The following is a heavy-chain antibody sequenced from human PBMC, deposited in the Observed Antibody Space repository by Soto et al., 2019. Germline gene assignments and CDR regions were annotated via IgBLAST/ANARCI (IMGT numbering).Heavy chain of an antibody. CDR3: TTGHRRTNSCR. CDR2: IPSKTDGGTA. CDR1: GFTFSSSA. V-gene: IGHV3-15*01. D-gene: IGHD2-8*01. J-gene: IGHJ4*02. Sequence: PGGSLRLSCAASGFTFSSSAMSWVRQAPGKGLEWVGRIPSKTDGGTADYTAPVKGRFIISRDDSQNTLYLQMNSLKTEDTGMYYCTTGHRRTNSCRWGQGTMVTVSS.